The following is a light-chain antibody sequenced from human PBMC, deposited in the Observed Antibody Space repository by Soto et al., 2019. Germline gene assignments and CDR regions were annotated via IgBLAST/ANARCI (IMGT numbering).Light chain of an antibody. CDR2: NAS. CDR3: QHRAGWPPALT. CDR1: GSVSNS. J-gene: IGKJ4*01. V-gene: IGKV3-11*01. Sequence: ETVLTQSPATLSLSPGERATLSCRASGSVSNSLAWYQHKPGQAPRLLIYNASNRATGIPARFSGSGSGTDFTLTISSLEPEDFAVYFCQHRAGWPPALTFGGGTKVDIK.